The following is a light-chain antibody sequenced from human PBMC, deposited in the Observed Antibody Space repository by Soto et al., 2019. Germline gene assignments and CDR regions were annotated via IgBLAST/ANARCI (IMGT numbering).Light chain of an antibody. V-gene: IGLV2-23*01. Sequence: QSGLTQPASVSGSPGQSITISCTGTSSDVGSYNLVSWYQQHPGKAPKLMIYEGSKRPSGVSNRFSGSKSGNTASLTISGLQAEDEADYYCCSYACSSTDVVFGGGTKLTVL. CDR1: SSDVGSYNL. J-gene: IGLJ2*01. CDR3: CSYACSSTDVV. CDR2: EGS.